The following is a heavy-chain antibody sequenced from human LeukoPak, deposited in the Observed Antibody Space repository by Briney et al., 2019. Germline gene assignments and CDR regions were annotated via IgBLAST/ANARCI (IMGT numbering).Heavy chain of an antibody. V-gene: IGHV3-23*01. J-gene: IGHJ5*01. Sequence: GGSLRLSCAASGFTFRNYAMSWVRQAPGKGLEWVSSITGSGSSTYYADSVKGRFTISRDNFKNTLDLQMDSLRAEDTAVYYCAKDQWFDSWGQGTPVTVSS. CDR2: ITGSGSST. CDR3: AKDQWFDS. CDR1: GFTFRNYA.